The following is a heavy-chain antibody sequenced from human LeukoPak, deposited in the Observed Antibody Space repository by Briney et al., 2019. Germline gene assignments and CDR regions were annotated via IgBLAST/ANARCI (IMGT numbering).Heavy chain of an antibody. D-gene: IGHD3-22*01. CDR3: AGGLYYDTSGYYGFDP. CDR2: INHSGST. CDR1: GGSFSGYY. V-gene: IGHV4-34*01. J-gene: IGHJ5*02. Sequence: SETLSLTCAVYGGSFSGYYWSWIRQPPGKGLEWIGEINHSGSTNYNPSLKSRVTISVDTSKNQFSLKLSSVTAADTAVYYCAGGLYYDTSGYYGFDPWGQGTLVTVSS.